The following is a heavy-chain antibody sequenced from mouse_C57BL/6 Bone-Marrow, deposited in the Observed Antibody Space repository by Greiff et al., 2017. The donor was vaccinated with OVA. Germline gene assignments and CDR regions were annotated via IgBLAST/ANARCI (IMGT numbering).Heavy chain of an antibody. CDR1: GYTFTSYW. CDR2: IDPSDSYT. D-gene: IGHD2-3*01. CDR3: AIDVYCYDYAMDY. Sequence: VQLQQPGAELVMPGASVKLSCKASGYTFTSYWMHWVKQRPGQGLEWIGEIDPSDSYTNYNQKLKGQSTLTVDKSSSTAYMQLSSLKSEDSSVYYCAIDVYCYDYAMDYWGQGTSVTVSS. J-gene: IGHJ4*01. V-gene: IGHV1-69*01.